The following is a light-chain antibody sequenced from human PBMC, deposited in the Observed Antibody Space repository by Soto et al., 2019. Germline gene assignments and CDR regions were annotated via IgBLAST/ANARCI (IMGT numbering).Light chain of an antibody. J-gene: IGLJ1*01. CDR1: TSNIGAGYH. CDR3: QSYDSSLSSYV. Sequence: QSVLTQPPSVSGAPGHRVSISCTGSTSNIGAGYHVHWYQQFPGTAPKLLMYGNTNRPSGVPDRFSGSKSGTSASLAITGLQAEDEADYYCQSYDSSLSSYVFGTGTKVTVL. CDR2: GNT. V-gene: IGLV1-40*01.